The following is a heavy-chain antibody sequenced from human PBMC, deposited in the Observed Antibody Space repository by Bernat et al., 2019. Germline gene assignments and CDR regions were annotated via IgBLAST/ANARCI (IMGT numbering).Heavy chain of an antibody. Sequence: EVQLVESGGGLVKPGGSLRLSCAASGFTFSSYSMNWVRQAPGKGLEWVSSISSSSSYIYYADSVKGRFTISRDNAKNSLYLQMNSLRAEDTAVYYCARSWGLYSDGYMPYYYGMDVWGQGTTVTVSS. CDR2: ISSSSSYI. CDR1: GFTFSSYS. CDR3: ARSWGLYSDGYMPYYYGMDV. J-gene: IGHJ6*02. D-gene: IGHD5-18*01. V-gene: IGHV3-21*01.